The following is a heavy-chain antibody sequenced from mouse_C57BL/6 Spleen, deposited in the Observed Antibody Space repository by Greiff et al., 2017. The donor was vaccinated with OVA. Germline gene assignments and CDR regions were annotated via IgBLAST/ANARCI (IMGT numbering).Heavy chain of an antibody. CDR3: AADGYYDWLAY. J-gene: IGHJ3*01. V-gene: IGHV5-17*01. D-gene: IGHD2-3*01. Sequence: EVNLVESGGGLVKPGGSLKLSCAASGFTFSDYGMHWVRQAPEKGLEWVAYISSGSSTIYYADTVKGRFTISRDNAKNTLFLQMTRLRSEDTAMYYCAADGYYDWLAYWGQGTLVTVSA. CDR2: ISSGSSTI. CDR1: GFTFSDYG.